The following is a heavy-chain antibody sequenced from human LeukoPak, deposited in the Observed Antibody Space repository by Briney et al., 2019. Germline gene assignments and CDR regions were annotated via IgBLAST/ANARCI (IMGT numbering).Heavy chain of an antibody. Sequence: GGSLRLSCAASGFTFDDYGMSWVRRAPGKGLEWVSGINWNGGSTGYADSVKGRFTISRDNAKNSLYLQMNSLRAEDTALYYCARGSCSSTSCYYFDYWGQGTLVTVSS. J-gene: IGHJ4*02. V-gene: IGHV3-20*04. CDR2: INWNGGST. D-gene: IGHD2-2*01. CDR3: ARGSCSSTSCYYFDY. CDR1: GFTFDDYG.